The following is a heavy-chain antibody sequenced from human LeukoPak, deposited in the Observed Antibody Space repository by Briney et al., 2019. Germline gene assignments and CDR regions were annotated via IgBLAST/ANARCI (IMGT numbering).Heavy chain of an antibody. CDR3: ARDRIPWSGYFDY. J-gene: IGHJ4*02. Sequence: SETLSLTCTVSGGSISSYYWSWIRQPPGKGLEWIGYIYYSGSTSYNPSLKSRVTISVDTSKNQFSLKLSSVTAADTAVYYCARDRIPWSGYFDYWGQGTLVTVSS. V-gene: IGHV4-59*01. D-gene: IGHD3-3*01. CDR1: GGSISSYY. CDR2: IYYSGST.